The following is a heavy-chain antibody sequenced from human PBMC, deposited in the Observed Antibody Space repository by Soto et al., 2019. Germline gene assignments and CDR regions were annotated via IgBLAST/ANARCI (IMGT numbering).Heavy chain of an antibody. CDR1: GGSISSSSYY. D-gene: IGHD2-15*01. CDR2: IYYSGST. Sequence: PSETLSLTCTVSGGSISSSSYYWGWIRQPPGKGLEWIGGIYYSGSTYYNPSLKSRVTISVDTSKNQFSLKLSSVTAADTAVYYCAGRKRYSDAFDIWGQGTMVTVSS. J-gene: IGHJ3*02. V-gene: IGHV4-39*01. CDR3: AGRKRYSDAFDI.